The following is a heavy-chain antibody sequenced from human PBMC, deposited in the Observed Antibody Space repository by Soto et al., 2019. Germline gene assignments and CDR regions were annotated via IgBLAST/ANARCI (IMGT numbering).Heavy chain of an antibody. CDR3: VTYDRQSGRYSLDY. CDR2: VYYDGST. D-gene: IGHD3-10*01. J-gene: IGHJ4*02. V-gene: IGHV4-59*01. Sequence: QVQLQESGPGLVRPSETLSLTCTVSGDSFSYYYWSWIRQPPGKGLEWIGFVYYDGSTKYNPSLESRVTMSIDTSKTQFSLKVSSVMAADTAVYYCVTYDRQSGRYSLDYWGQGTLVTVSS. CDR1: GDSFSYYY.